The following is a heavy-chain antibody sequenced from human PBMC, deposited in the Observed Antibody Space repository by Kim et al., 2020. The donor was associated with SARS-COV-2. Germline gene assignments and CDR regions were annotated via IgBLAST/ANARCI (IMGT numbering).Heavy chain of an antibody. Sequence: ASVKVSCKASGYNFTNYAINWVRQAPGQGLEWMGWINANTGNPTYAQGFTGRFVISLDTSVSTAYLQIRSLKAEDTAVYYCARAYSGFDFFWFDPWGQGTLVTVSS. V-gene: IGHV7-4-1*01. CDR3: ARAYSGFDFFWFDP. CDR2: INANTGNP. J-gene: IGHJ5*02. CDR1: GYNFTNYA. D-gene: IGHD5-12*01.